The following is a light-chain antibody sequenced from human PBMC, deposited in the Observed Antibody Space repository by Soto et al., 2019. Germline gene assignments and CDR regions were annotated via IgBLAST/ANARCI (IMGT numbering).Light chain of an antibody. CDR3: QQRCKWPLT. J-gene: IGKJ4*01. V-gene: IGKV3-11*01. Sequence: EIVLTQSPATLSLSPGERATLSCRASQSISSYLAWFQQKPGQSPRLLIYDASDRATGVPVRFSGGGSGTDFTLTISRLDAEDSAVYYCQQRCKWPLTFGGGTKVEIK. CDR1: QSISSY. CDR2: DAS.